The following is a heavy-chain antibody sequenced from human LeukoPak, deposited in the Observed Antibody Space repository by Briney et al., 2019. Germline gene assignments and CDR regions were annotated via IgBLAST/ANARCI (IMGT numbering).Heavy chain of an antibody. CDR1: GFTFSNYG. CDR2: ISSSSTI. J-gene: IGHJ4*02. CDR3: ASEALDY. V-gene: IGHV3-48*01. Sequence: GGSLRLSCAASGFTFSNYGINWVRQAPGKGLEWVSYISSSSTIYFADSVKGRFTISRDNAKNSLYLQMNSLRAEDTAVYYRASEALDYWGQGTLVTVSS.